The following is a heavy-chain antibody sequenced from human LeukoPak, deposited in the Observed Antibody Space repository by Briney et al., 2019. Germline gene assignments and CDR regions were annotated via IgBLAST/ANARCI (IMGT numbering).Heavy chain of an antibody. Sequence: SETLSLTCTVSGGSVNNYYWSWTRQPPGKGLEWIGYISYTGSTNYNPSLRSRVTISLDTSKNQISLRLSSVTAADTAVYYCGRHPPGGGYFDYWGQGALVTVSS. J-gene: IGHJ4*02. CDR1: GGSVNNYY. CDR3: GRHPPGGGYFDY. D-gene: IGHD3-16*01. V-gene: IGHV4-59*08. CDR2: ISYTGST.